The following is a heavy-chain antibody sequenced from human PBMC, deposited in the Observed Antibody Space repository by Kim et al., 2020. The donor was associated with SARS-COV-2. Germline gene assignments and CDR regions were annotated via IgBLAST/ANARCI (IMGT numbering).Heavy chain of an antibody. Sequence: SVKVSCKASGGTFSSYAISWVRQAPGQGLEWMGGIIPIFGTANYAQKFQGRVTITADESTSTAYMELSSLRSEDTAVYYCARDAPEGVATIRGWRVIDYWGQGTLVTVSS. CDR2: IIPIFGTA. CDR1: GGTFSSYA. CDR3: ARDAPEGVATIRGWRVIDY. D-gene: IGHD5-12*01. J-gene: IGHJ4*02. V-gene: IGHV1-69*13.